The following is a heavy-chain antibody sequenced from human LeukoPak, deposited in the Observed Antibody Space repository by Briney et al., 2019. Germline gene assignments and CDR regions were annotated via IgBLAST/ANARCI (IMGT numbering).Heavy chain of an antibody. CDR1: GFTFSSYG. D-gene: IGHD3-10*01. CDR3: AKDLRYYYGSGSYYKGPDY. V-gene: IGHV3-30*18. Sequence: PGGSLRLSCAASGFTFSSYGMHWVRQAPGKGLEWVAVISYDGSNKYYADSVKGRFTISRDNSKNTLYLQMNSLRAEDTAVYYCAKDLRYYYGSGSYYKGPDYWGQGTLVTVSS. CDR2: ISYDGSNK. J-gene: IGHJ4*02.